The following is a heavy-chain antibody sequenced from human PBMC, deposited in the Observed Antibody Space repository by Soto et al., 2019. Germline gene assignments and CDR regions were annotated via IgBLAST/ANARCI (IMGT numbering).Heavy chain of an antibody. J-gene: IGHJ6*02. D-gene: IGHD2-21*02. CDR3: ARGLNTPYYYYGMDV. V-gene: IGHV1-69*13. Sequence: GASVKVSCKASGGTFSSYAISWVRQAPGQGLEWMGGIIPIFGTANYAQKFQGRVTITADESTSTAYMELSSLRSEDTAVYYCARGLNTPYYYYGMDVWGQRTTVTVSS. CDR1: GGTFSSYA. CDR2: IIPIFGTA.